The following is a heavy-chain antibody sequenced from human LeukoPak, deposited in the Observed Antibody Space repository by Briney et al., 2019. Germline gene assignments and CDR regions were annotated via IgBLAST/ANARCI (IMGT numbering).Heavy chain of an antibody. CDR1: GFTFSSYA. J-gene: IGHJ6*03. D-gene: IGHD3-10*01. CDR3: ARDGVRGVTDYYYYYMDV. Sequence: GGSLRLSCAASGFTFSSYAMSWVRQAPGKGLEWVSAISGSGGSTYYADSVKGRFTISRDNSKNTLYLQMNSLRAEDTAVYYCARDGVRGVTDYYYYYMDVWGKGTTVTVSS. CDR2: ISGSGGST. V-gene: IGHV3-23*01.